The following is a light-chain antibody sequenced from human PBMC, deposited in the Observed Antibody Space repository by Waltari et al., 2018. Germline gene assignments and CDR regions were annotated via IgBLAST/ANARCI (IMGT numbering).Light chain of an antibody. V-gene: IGLV3-19*01. J-gene: IGLJ3*02. CDR1: SLRTSY. CDR2: GKD. Sequence: SSELTQDPAVSVVLGQTVRFTCQGDSLRTSYASWYQLKSGQAPVLVIYGKDRRPSGVPDLISGYRSGTTSSLTITGAQAEDEADYYCSSRNGRANQVVFAGGTKVTVL. CDR3: SSRNGRANQVV.